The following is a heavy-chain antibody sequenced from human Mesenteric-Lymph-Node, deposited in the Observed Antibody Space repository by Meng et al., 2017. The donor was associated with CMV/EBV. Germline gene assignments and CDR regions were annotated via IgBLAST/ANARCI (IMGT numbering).Heavy chain of an antibody. D-gene: IGHD3-16*02. CDR1: GGSISSGGYY. J-gene: IGHJ3*02. CDR2: IYYSGST. V-gene: IGHV4-31*03. Sequence: SETLSLTCTVSGGSISSGGYYWSWIRQHPGKGLEWIGYIYYSGSTYYNPSLKSRVTISVDTSKNQFSLKLSSVTAADTAIYYCARARQYYDDVWGSYRFDAFDIWGQGTMVTVSS. CDR3: ARARQYYDDVWGSYRFDAFDI.